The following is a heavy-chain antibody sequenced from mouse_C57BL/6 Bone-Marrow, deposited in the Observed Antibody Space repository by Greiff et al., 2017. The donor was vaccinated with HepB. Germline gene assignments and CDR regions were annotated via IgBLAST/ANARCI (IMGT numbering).Heavy chain of an antibody. CDR2: INPSTGGT. D-gene: IGHD1-1*01. CDR3: ARTTVVARDY. Sequence: EVQLVESGPELVKPGASVKISCKASGYSFTGYYMNWVKQSPEKSLEWIGEINPSTGGTTYNQKFKAKATLTVDKSSSTAYMQLKSLTSEDSAVYYCARTTVVARDYWGQGTTLTVSS. CDR1: GYSFTGYY. V-gene: IGHV1-42*01. J-gene: IGHJ2*01.